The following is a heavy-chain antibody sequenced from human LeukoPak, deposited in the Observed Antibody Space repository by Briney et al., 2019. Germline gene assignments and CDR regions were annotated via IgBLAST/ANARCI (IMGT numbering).Heavy chain of an antibody. CDR1: GYTFTSYA. D-gene: IGHD6-13*01. V-gene: IGHV1-69*13. Sequence: SVKVSCKASGYTFTSYAISWVRQAPGQGLEWMGGIIPIFGTANYAQKFQGRVTITADESTSTAYMELSSLRSEDTAVYYCASNSAAPSPYYYYGMDVWGQGTTVTVSS. CDR2: IIPIFGTA. CDR3: ASNSAAPSPYYYYGMDV. J-gene: IGHJ6*02.